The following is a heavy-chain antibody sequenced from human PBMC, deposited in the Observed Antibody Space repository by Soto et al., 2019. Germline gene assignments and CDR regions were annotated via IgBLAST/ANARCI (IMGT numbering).Heavy chain of an antibody. CDR2: IYYSGST. V-gene: IGHV4-59*01. CDR1: AGTLSSCY. D-gene: IGHD3-22*01. Sequence: PENLCDPSNVSAGTLSSCYWGWIRQPPEKGLEWIGYIYYSGSTNYNPSLKSRVTISVDTSKNQFSLKLSSVTAADTAVYYCAAIYYDSSGYYPFDYWGQGTLVTVS. J-gene: IGHJ4*02. CDR3: AAIYYDSSGYYPFDY.